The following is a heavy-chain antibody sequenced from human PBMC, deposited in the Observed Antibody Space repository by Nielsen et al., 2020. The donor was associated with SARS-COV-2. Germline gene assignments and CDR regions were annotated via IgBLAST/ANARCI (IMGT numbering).Heavy chain of an antibody. V-gene: IGHV5-10-1*01. D-gene: IGHD3-3*01. Sequence: VRQMPGKGLEWVGLIDPSDSYTNYSPSFQGHVTISADKSISTAYLQWSSLKASDTAMYFCARHYPDYDFWTGYYSEADSDYWGQGTLVTVSS. J-gene: IGHJ4*02. CDR2: IDPSDSYT. CDR3: ARHYPDYDFWTGYYSEADSDY.